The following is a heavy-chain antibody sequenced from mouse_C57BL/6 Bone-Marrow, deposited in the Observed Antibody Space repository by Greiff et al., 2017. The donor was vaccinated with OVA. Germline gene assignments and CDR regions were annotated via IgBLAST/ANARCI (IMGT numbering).Heavy chain of an antibody. CDR1: GFTFSDYG. J-gene: IGHJ1*03. CDR3: ATYLLWFHWYFDV. D-gene: IGHD2-2*01. V-gene: IGHV5-17*01. Sequence: EVKLMESGGGLVKPGGSLKLSCAASGFTFSDYGMHWVRQAPEKGLEWVAYISSGSSTIYYADTVKGRFTISRDNAKNTLFLQMTSLRSEDTAMYYCATYLLWFHWYFDVWGTGTTVTVSS. CDR2: ISSGSSTI.